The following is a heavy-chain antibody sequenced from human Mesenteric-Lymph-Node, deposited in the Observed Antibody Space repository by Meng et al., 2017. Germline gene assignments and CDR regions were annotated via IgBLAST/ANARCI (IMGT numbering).Heavy chain of an antibody. CDR3: ARDTRHYGILTGYGEEYYFDY. V-gene: IGHV3-21*01. J-gene: IGHJ4*02. CDR1: GFTFSSYS. Sequence: GESLKISCAASGFTFSSYSMNWVRQAPGKGLEWVSSISSSSSYIYYADSVRGRFTISGNNTKNSLYLQMNSRRAENTAVYYCARDTRHYGILTGYGEEYYFDYWGQGTLVTVSS. D-gene: IGHD3-9*01. CDR2: ISSSSSYI.